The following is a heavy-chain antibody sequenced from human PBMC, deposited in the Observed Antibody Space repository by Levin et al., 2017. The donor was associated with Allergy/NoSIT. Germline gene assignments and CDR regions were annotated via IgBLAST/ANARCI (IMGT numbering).Heavy chain of an antibody. D-gene: IGHD3-3*01. CDR2: IYHSGST. J-gene: IGHJ6*02. CDR1: GSSISSGYY. Sequence: GSLRLSCTVSGSSISSGYYWGWIRQPPGKGLEWIGSIYHSGSTYYNPSLKSRVTISVDTSKNQFSLKLSSVTAADTAVYYCARDFWSGYPHYYYYGMDVWGQGTTVTVSS. V-gene: IGHV4-38-2*02. CDR3: ARDFWSGYPHYYYYGMDV.